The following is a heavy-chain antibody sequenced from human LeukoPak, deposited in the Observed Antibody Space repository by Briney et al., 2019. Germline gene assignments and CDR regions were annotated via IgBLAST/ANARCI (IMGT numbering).Heavy chain of an antibody. CDR2: VSNSGTTT. CDR1: GLTFSNYG. D-gene: IGHD1-26*01. CDR3: AREGLGPTFSAWFDP. J-gene: IGHJ5*02. V-gene: IGHV3-30*03. Sequence: GGSLRLSCAASGLTFSNYGIHWVRQAPGKGLEWVTVVSNSGTTTYYADSVKGRFTISRDNSKNTLYLQMNSLTSEDTAIYFCAREGLGPTFSAWFDPWGQGTLVTVSS.